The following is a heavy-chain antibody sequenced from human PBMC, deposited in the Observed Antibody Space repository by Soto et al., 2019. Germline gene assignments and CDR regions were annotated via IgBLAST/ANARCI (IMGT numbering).Heavy chain of an antibody. CDR1: GYTFTSYA. CDR3: ARAWVVVTAPDY. V-gene: IGHV1-3*01. CDR2: INAGNGNT. Sequence: ASVKVSCKASGYTFTSYAMHWVRQAPGQRLEWMGWINAGNGNTKYSQKFQGRVTITRDTSASAAYMELSSLRSEDTAVYYCARAWVVVTAPDYWGQGTLVTVSS. J-gene: IGHJ4*02. D-gene: IGHD2-21*02.